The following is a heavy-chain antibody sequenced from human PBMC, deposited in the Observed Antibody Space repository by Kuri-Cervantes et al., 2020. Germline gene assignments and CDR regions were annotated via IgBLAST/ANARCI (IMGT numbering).Heavy chain of an antibody. CDR2: FDPEDGET. V-gene: IGHV1-24*01. CDR3: ATGVDDILTGPPPGFQH. J-gene: IGHJ1*01. CDR1: GYTLTELS. Sequence: ASVKVSCKVSGYTLTELSMHWVRQAPGKGLEWMGGFDPEDGETIYAQKFQGRVTMTEDTSTDTAYMELSSLRSEDTAVYDCATGVDDILTGPPPGFQHWGQGTLVTVSS. D-gene: IGHD3-9*01.